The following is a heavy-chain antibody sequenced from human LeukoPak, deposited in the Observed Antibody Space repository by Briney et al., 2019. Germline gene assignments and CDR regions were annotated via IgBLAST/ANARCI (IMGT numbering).Heavy chain of an antibody. J-gene: IGHJ4*02. CDR2: IIIAGDT. CDR1: GFTLSGND. D-gene: IGHD3-3*01. V-gene: IGHV3-13*01. CDR3: ARGRHISGYYSTFFDY. Sequence: GGSLRLSCAASGFTLSGNDMHWVRQVTGKGLEWVSGIIIAGDTYYPGSVKGRFSISRENAKNSLYLQMNSLRAEDTAVYYCARGRHISGYYSTFFDYWGQGALVTVSS.